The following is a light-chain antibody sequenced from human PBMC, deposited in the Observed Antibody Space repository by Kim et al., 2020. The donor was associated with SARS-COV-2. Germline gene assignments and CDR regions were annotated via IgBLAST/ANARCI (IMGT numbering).Light chain of an antibody. V-gene: IGLV3-19*01. CDR3: NSRDRSGNHMV. J-gene: IGLJ3*02. CDR1: SLRSYY. Sequence: AVGQTVRITCQGDSLRSYYASWYQQKPGPAPVLLIYGKDNRPSGLPDRFSGSSSGNTASLTITGAQAEDEADYYCNSRDRSGNHMVFGGGTQLTVL. CDR2: GKD.